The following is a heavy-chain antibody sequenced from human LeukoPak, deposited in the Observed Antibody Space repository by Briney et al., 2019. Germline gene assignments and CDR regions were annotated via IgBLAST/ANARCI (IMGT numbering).Heavy chain of an antibody. CDR2: ISGSGGST. D-gene: IGHD2-15*01. V-gene: IGHV3-23*01. J-gene: IGHJ4*02. CDR1: GFTFSSYA. CDR3: AKGAGRGYCSGGSCDYFDY. Sequence: GGSLRLSCAASGFTFSSYAMSWVRQAPGKGLEWVSAISGSGGSTYYADSVKGRFTISRDNSKNTLYLQMNSLRAEDTAVYYCAKGAGRGYCSGGSCDYFDYWGQGTLVTVSS.